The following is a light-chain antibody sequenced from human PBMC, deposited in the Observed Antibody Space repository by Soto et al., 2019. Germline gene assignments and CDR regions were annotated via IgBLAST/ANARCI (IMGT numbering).Light chain of an antibody. CDR1: QSVSSSY. Sequence: EIVLTQSPGTLSLSPGERAILSCRASQSVSSSYLAWYRQKPGQAPSLLIYGASSRATGLPARFSGSGSGTEFTLTISSLQSEDFAVYYCQQYNNWPITFGQGTRLEIK. CDR3: QQYNNWPIT. CDR2: GAS. V-gene: IGKV3-15*01. J-gene: IGKJ5*01.